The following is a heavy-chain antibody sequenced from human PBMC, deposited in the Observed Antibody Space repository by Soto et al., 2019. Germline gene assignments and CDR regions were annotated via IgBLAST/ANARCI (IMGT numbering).Heavy chain of an antibody. Sequence: SETLSLTCSVSGDSISNLDYFWAWIRQPPGQALEYIGYIYKSATAYYNPSFESRVAISVDTSKSQFSLNVTSVTAADTAVYFCARGRYCLTGRCFPNWFDSWGQGALVTVSS. CDR2: IYKSATA. D-gene: IGHD7-27*01. J-gene: IGHJ5*01. CDR3: ARGRYCLTGRCFPNWFDS. CDR1: GDSISNLDYF. V-gene: IGHV4-30-4*01.